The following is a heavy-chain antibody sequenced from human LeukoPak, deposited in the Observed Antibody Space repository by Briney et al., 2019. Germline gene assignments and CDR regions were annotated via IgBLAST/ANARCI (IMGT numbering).Heavy chain of an antibody. V-gene: IGHV3-48*03. CDR3: ARDLGYYGSGSSIVP. CDR1: GFTFSSYE. D-gene: IGHD3-10*01. J-gene: IGHJ5*02. CDR2: ISSSGSTI. Sequence: AGGSLRLSCAASGFTFSSYEMNWVRQAPGKGLEWVSYISSSGSTIYYADSVKGRFTISRDNAKNSLYLQMNSLRAEDTAVYYCARDLGYYGSGSSIVPFGQGTLVTVSS.